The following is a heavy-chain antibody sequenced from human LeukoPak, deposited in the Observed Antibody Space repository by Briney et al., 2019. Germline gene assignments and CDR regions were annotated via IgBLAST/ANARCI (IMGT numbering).Heavy chain of an antibody. D-gene: IGHD1-26*01. V-gene: IGHV3-66*01. CDR1: GFTVSSNY. CDR3: ARDRARGYSGSFYYYYGMDV. J-gene: IGHJ6*02. CDR2: IYSGGST. Sequence: GGSLRLSCAASGFTVSSNYMSWVRQAPGKGLEWVSVIYSGGSTYYADSVKGRFTISRDNSKNTLYLQMNSLRAEDTAVYYCARDRARGYSGSFYYYYGMDVWGQGTTVTVSS.